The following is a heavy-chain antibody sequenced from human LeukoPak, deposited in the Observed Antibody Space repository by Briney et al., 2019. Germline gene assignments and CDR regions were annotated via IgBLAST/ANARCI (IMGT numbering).Heavy chain of an antibody. CDR1: GYTFTSYY. CDR3: ARGTRVAPSRRDYYYYAMDV. CDR2: INPSGGGT. Sequence: ASVKVSCKASGYTFTSYYMHWVRQAPGQGLEWMGIINPSGGGTSYAQKFQGRVTMTRDTSTSTVYMELSSLRSEDTAVYYCARGTRVAPSRRDYYYYAMDVWGQGTTVTVSS. D-gene: IGHD5-12*01. V-gene: IGHV1-46*01. J-gene: IGHJ6*02.